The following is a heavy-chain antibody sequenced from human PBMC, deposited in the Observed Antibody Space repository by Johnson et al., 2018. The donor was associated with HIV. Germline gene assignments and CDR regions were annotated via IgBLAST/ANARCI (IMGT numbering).Heavy chain of an antibody. CDR2: ISWNSGSI. V-gene: IGHV3-9*01. J-gene: IGHJ3*02. CDR3: AKGGSYSGSYYSFDI. Sequence: VQLVESGGGVVQPGRSLRLSCAASGLIFNTYGMHWVRQAPGKGLEWVSGISWNSGSIGYADSVKGRFTISRDNAKNSLYLQMNSLRAEDTALYYSAKGGSYSGSYYSFDIWGQGTMVTVSS. CDR1: GLIFNTYG. D-gene: IGHD1-26*01.